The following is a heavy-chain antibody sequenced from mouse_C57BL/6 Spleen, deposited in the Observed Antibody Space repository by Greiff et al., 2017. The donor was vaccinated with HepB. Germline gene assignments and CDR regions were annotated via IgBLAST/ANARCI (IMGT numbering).Heavy chain of an antibody. Sequence: VQLQQSGPELVKPGASVKISCKASGYTFTDYYMNWVKQSHGKSLEWIGDINPNNGGTSYNQKFKGKATLTVDKSSSTAYMELRSLTSEDSAVYYCARSPYYYGSREGSFAYWGQGTLVTVSA. CDR3: ARSPYYYGSREGSFAY. J-gene: IGHJ3*01. V-gene: IGHV1-26*01. CDR1: GYTFTDYY. D-gene: IGHD1-1*01. CDR2: INPNNGGT.